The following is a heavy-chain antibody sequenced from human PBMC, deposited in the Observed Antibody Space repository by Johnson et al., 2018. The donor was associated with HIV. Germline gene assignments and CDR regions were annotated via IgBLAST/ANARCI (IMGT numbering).Heavy chain of an antibody. CDR3: ARAHLIFPKNAFDI. D-gene: IGHD3-3*02. CDR2: INVDGSER. V-gene: IGHV3-7*04. CDR1: GFTFSSFW. Sequence: EVQLVESGGGLVQPGGSLRLSCAASGFTFSSFWMTWVRQAPGKGLEWVANINVDGSERYYVDSVKGRFTISRDNVNNSVFLLLTSLRVEDTAVYFCARAHLIFPKNAFDIWGQGTMVSVSS. J-gene: IGHJ3*02.